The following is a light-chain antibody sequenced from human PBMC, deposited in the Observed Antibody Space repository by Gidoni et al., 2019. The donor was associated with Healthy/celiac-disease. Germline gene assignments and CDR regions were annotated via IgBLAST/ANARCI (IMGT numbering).Light chain of an antibody. CDR1: QGISSY. Sequence: DIQLPQSPSFLSASVGDRVTITCRASQGISSYLAWNQQKPGKAPKLLIYAASTLQSGVPSKFGGSGSGTEFTLTVSSLQPEDFATYYCQQLNSYPAWTFGQGTKLEIK. J-gene: IGKJ2*02. V-gene: IGKV1-9*01. CDR2: AAS. CDR3: QQLNSYPAWT.